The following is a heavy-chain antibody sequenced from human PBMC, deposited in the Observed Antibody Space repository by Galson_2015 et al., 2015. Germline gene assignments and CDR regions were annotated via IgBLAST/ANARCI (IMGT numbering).Heavy chain of an antibody. Sequence: ALRLCCAASGFTFGQYWMSWGAQAAGTGLEWVANIQQDGSVRLYVDSVRGRFTISRDNPRNSLYLQMNSLRAEDTAVYFRARGSGHWSGSYYWGAFDIWGQGTMVTVSS. CDR1: GFTFGQYW. V-gene: IGHV3-7*03. D-gene: IGHD1-26*01. J-gene: IGHJ3*02. CDR2: IQQDGSVR. CDR3: ARGSGHWSGSYYWGAFDI.